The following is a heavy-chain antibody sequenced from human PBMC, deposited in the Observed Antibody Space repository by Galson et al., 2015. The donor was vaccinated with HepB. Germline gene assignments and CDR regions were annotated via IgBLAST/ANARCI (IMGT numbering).Heavy chain of an antibody. Sequence: SLRLSCAVSGFTFSNYGMHWVRQAPGKGLEWVAAISYDGSDKYYPDSVKGRFTISRDNSKNTLYLQMNSLRAEDTALYYCAKEGGTGYYYDATGYYANLLYFDYWGQGTLVTVSS. CDR2: ISYDGSDK. CDR1: GFTFSNYG. CDR3: AKEGGTGYYYDATGYYANLLYFDY. D-gene: IGHD3-9*01. V-gene: IGHV3-30*18. J-gene: IGHJ4*02.